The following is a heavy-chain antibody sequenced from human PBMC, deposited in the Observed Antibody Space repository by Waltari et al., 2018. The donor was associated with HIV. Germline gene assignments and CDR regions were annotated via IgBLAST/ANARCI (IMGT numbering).Heavy chain of an antibody. CDR2: INRGGRT. D-gene: IGHD2-8*01. CDR1: CGPFSDYY. Sequence: QVQLQPLAARLLKPSEPLSLTCGVSCGPFSDYYWSWMRQSPGKGLEWIGEINRGGRTNYNPSLKSRPTISADTSKNEFSLRLKSMTVADTAIYFCARGRPPGMLTLDSEWWTGWYFDLWGRGTLITVSS. V-gene: IGHV4-34*01. J-gene: IGHJ2*01. CDR3: ARGRPPGMLTLDSEWWTGWYFDL.